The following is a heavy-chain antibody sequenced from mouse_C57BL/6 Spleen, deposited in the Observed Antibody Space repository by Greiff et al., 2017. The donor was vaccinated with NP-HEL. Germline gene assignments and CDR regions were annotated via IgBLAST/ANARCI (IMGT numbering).Heavy chain of an antibody. CDR3: AREVEGSNLFDY. Sequence: EVKLEESGGGLVKPVGSLKLSCAASGFTFSSYAMSWVRQTPEKRLEWVATISDGGSYTYYPDNVKGRFTISRDNAKNNLYLQMSHLKSEDTAMYYCAREVEGSNLFDYWGQGTTLTVSS. CDR2: ISDGGSYT. D-gene: IGHD1-1*01. CDR1: GFTFSSYA. V-gene: IGHV5-4*01. J-gene: IGHJ2*01.